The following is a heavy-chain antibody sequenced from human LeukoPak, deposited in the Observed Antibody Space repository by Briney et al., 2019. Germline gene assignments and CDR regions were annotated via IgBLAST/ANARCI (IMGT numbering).Heavy chain of an antibody. D-gene: IGHD1-1*01. Sequence: GGSLRLSCAASGFTFSSYWMSWVRQAPGKGLEWVANIKQDGSEKYYVDSVKGRFTISRDNAKDSPYLQMNSLRAEDTAVYYCARSPRYNWNDVSAFDIWGQGTMVTVSS. V-gene: IGHV3-7*01. CDR3: ARSPRYNWNDVSAFDI. CDR2: IKQDGSEK. J-gene: IGHJ3*02. CDR1: GFTFSSYW.